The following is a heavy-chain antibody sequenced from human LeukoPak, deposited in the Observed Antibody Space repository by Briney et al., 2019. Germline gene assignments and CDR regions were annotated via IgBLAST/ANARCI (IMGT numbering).Heavy chain of an antibody. Sequence: PGGSLRLSCAASGFTFSSYSMNWVRQAPGKGLEWVSSISSSSSYIYYADSVKGRFTISRDNAKNSLYLQMNSLRAEDTAVYYCAREGDRGSSWHSSLYWGQGTLVTVSS. CDR2: ISSSSSYI. D-gene: IGHD6-13*01. V-gene: IGHV3-21*01. CDR1: GFTFSSYS. J-gene: IGHJ4*02. CDR3: AREGDRGSSWHSSLY.